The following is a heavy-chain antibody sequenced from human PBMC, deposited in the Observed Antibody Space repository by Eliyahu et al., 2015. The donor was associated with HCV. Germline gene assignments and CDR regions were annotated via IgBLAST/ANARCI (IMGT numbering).Heavy chain of an antibody. CDR2: IYPDDXHT. D-gene: IGHD6-6*01. CDR1: GYSFTNYY. J-gene: IGHJ4*02. V-gene: IGHV5-51*01. CDR3: ARRHSASSYFDY. Sequence: EVQLVQSGPEVKKPGESLKISCXGSGYSFTNYYIGWVRQMPGKGLEWMGIIYPDDXHTTYSPSFQGQVIILADKSIDTVYLQWSSLKASDSAMYFCARRHSASSYFDYWGQGTLVXXXS.